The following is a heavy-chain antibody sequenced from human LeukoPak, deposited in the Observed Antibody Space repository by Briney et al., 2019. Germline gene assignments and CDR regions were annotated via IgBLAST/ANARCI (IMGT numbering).Heavy chain of an antibody. Sequence: GGSLRLSCAASGFTFSKYAMHWVRQAPGKGLEYASAISSSGDSTYYANTVKGRFTIPRDNSKNTLFLQMGSLRVDDMGVYYCAREGASRGSYSYWGQGTLVTVSS. CDR2: ISSSGDST. D-gene: IGHD1-26*01. CDR1: GFTFSKYA. V-gene: IGHV3-64*01. CDR3: AREGASRGSYSY. J-gene: IGHJ4*02.